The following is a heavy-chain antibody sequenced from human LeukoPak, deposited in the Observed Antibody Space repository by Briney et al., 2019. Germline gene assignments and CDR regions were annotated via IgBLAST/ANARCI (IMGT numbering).Heavy chain of an antibody. Sequence: SDTLSLTCTVSGGSISSYYWSWIRHPPGEGLECIVYFYYSGSTKHNPSLKSRVSISVDTSKNQFSLKLSSVTAADTAVYYCARLTYYYGSESYYNVIPGWFDPWGQGTLVTVSS. V-gene: IGHV4-59*07. CDR3: ARLTYYYGSESYYNVIPGWFDP. J-gene: IGHJ5*02. CDR1: GGSISSYY. D-gene: IGHD3-10*01. CDR2: FYYSGST.